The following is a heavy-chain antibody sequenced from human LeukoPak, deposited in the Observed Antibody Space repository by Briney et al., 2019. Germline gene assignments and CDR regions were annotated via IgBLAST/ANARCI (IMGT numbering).Heavy chain of an antibody. J-gene: IGHJ4*02. Sequence: GGSLRLSCEASGFTFSNYAMSWVRQAPGKGLEWVSSIRASGGSTYYADSVKGRFTISRDNSKNTLFLQMNSLRAEDMAVYYCAKASTDYGDYPFDYWGQGTLVTVSS. CDR1: GFTFSNYA. CDR2: IRASGGST. V-gene: IGHV3-23*01. CDR3: AKASTDYGDYPFDY. D-gene: IGHD4-17*01.